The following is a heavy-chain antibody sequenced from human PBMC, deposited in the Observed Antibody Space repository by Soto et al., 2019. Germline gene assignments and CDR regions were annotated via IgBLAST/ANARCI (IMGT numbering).Heavy chain of an antibody. V-gene: IGHV3-74*01. CDR2: INSDGSST. Sequence: GGSLRLSCAASGFTVSSYLMHWVRQAPGKGLVWVSRINSDGSSTSLADSVKGRLTISRDNAKNTLYLQMNSLRAEDTAVYYCARVNYGDYGGVYDYWGQGTLVTVSS. CDR3: ARVNYGDYGGVYDY. CDR1: GFTVSSYL. D-gene: IGHD4-17*01. J-gene: IGHJ4*02.